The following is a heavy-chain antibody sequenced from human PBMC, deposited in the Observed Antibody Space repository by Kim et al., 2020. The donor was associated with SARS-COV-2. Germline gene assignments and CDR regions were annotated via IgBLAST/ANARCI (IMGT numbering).Heavy chain of an antibody. D-gene: IGHD3-16*02. CDR3: ACPKLSSGRYYGMDV. J-gene: IGHJ6*02. CDR1: GGSISSSSYY. CDR2: IYYSGST. V-gene: IGHV4-39*01. Sequence: SETLSLTCTVSGGSISSSSYYWGWIRQPPGKGLEWIGSIYYSGSTYYNPSLKSRVTISVDTSKNQFSLKLSSVTAADTAVYYCACPKLSSGRYYGMDVWGQGTTVTVSS.